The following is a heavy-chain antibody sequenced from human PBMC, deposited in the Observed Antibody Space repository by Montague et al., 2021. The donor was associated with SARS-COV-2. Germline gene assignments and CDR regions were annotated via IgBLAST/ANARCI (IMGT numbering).Heavy chain of an antibody. J-gene: IGHJ2*01. D-gene: IGHD1-26*01. CDR1: GGSISSSNW. V-gene: IGHV4-4*02. CDR2: IYHSGST. Sequence: SETLSLTCAVSGGSISSSNWWSWVRQPPGKGLEWIGGIYHSGSTNYNPSLKSRVTISVDKSKNQFSLQLSSVTAADTAVYYCARGRGWGSRGAGYIDLWGRGTLVAVSS. CDR3: ARGRGWGSRGAGYIDL.